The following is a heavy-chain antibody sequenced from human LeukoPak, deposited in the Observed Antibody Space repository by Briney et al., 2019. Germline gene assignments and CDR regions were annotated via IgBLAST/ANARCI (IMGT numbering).Heavy chain of an antibody. V-gene: IGHV3-23*01. CDR3: AKDQDSMVRGIIWMNNWFDP. D-gene: IGHD3-10*01. J-gene: IGHJ5*02. CDR2: LSGSGDTT. Sequence: GGSLRLSCAASGFTFSSYAMSWVRQAPGKGLEWVSALSGSGDTTYYADSVKGRFTISRDNSKNTLYLQMNSLRAEDTAVYYCAKDQDSMVRGIIWMNNWFDPWRQGTLVTVSS. CDR1: GFTFSSYA.